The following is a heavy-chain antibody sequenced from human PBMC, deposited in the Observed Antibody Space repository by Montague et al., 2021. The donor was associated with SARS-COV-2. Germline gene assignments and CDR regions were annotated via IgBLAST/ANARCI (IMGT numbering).Heavy chain of an antibody. D-gene: IGHD3-10*01. CDR3: ARLGDGVVPSPILGVGPYYSYYYMDV. J-gene: IGHJ6*03. Sequence: SETLSLTCAVHGGSFSTYSWNWIRQPPGKGLEWIGEIHHGGSTNYNPSLKSRVTISADTSKNQFSLKLTSVAAADTVVYYCARLGDGVVPSPILGVGPYYSYYYMDVWGKGTTVTVSS. V-gene: IGHV4-34*01. CDR1: GGSFSTYS. CDR2: IHHGGST.